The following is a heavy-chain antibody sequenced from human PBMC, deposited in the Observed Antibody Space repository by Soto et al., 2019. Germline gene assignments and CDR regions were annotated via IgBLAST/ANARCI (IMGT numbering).Heavy chain of an antibody. J-gene: IGHJ4*02. CDR1: GYTFTSYG. CDR2: ISAYNGNT. D-gene: IGHD3-22*01. CDR3: ARVVWYDSSGYYQNYFDY. V-gene: IGHV1-18*01. Sequence: QVQLVQSGAEVKKPGASVKVSCKASGYTFTSYGISWVRQAPGQGLEWMGWISAYNGNTNYAQKLQGRVTMTTDTSTSTAYMELRSLRSDDTAVYYCARVVWYDSSGYYQNYFDYWGQGTLVTVSS.